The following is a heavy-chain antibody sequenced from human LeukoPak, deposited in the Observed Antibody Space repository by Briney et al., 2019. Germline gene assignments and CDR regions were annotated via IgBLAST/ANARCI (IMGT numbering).Heavy chain of an antibody. Sequence: GGSLRLSCAASGFTFSSYSMNWVRQAPGKGLEWVSSISSSSSYIYYADSVKGRFTISRDNAKNSLYLQMNSLRAEDTAVYYCARANNRNYPYYFDYWGQGTLVTVSS. CDR3: ARANNRNYPYYFDY. J-gene: IGHJ4*02. CDR2: ISSSSSYI. D-gene: IGHD1-7*01. CDR1: GFTFSSYS. V-gene: IGHV3-21*04.